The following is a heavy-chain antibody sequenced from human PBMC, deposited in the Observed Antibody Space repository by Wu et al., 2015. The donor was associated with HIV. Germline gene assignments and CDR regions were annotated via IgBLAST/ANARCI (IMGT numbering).Heavy chain of an antibody. CDR2: IIPIFGTA. V-gene: IGHV1-69*05. J-gene: IGHJ6*02. D-gene: IGHD3-10*01. Sequence: QVQLVQSGAEVKKPGSSVKVSCKASGGTFSSYAISWVRQAPGQGLEWMGGIIPIFGTANYAQKFQGRVTITTDESTSTAYMELSSLRSEDTAVYYCARSTVRGVINYYYYGMDVWGQGTTVTVSS. CDR1: GGTFSSYA. CDR3: ARSTVRGVINYYYYGMDV.